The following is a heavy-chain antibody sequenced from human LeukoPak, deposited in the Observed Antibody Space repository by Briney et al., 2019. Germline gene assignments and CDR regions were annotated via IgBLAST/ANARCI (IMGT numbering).Heavy chain of an antibody. Sequence: GGSPRLSCAASGFTFTNYSMNWVRQAPGKGLEWVSSISRSSSYIYYAASVKGRFTISRDNAKNSLYLQMNSLRVEDTAVYYCARENTHDYGLLVWGQGTLVTVSS. CDR2: ISRSSSYI. CDR1: GFTFTNYS. J-gene: IGHJ4*02. V-gene: IGHV3-21*04. D-gene: IGHD4-17*01. CDR3: ARENTHDYGLLV.